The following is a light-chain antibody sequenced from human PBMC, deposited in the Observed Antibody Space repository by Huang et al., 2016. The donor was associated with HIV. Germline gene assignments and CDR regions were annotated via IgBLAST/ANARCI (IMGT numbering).Light chain of an antibody. J-gene: IGKJ3*01. CDR2: ASS. V-gene: IGKV3-11*01. Sequence: EIVLTQSPATLSLSPGDTATLSCRATPSRSKYLAWYQHKPGQAPRLPIYASSNRATGIPARFSGSGSGADFTLTISSLESEDFAVYYCQQRSTWPPIFTFGPGTKVDMK. CDR3: QQRSTWPPIFT. CDR1: PSRSKY.